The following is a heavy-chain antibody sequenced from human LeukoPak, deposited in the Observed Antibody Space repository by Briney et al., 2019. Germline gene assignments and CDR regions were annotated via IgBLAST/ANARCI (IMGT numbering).Heavy chain of an antibody. Sequence: PSETLSLTCTVSGGSISSSSYYWGWIRQPPGKGLEWIGSIYYSGSTYYNPSLKSRVTISVDTSKNQFSLKLSSVTAADTAVYYCARHTSGYSSWDAFDIWGQGTMVTVSS. CDR1: GGSISSSSYY. CDR2: IYYSGST. V-gene: IGHV4-39*01. J-gene: IGHJ3*02. D-gene: IGHD3-22*01. CDR3: ARHTSGYSSWDAFDI.